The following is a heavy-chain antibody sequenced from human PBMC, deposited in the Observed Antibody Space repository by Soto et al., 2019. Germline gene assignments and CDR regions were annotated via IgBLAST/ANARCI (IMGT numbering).Heavy chain of an antibody. D-gene: IGHD3-10*01. Sequence: PSETLSLTCAVSGGSISSGGYSWSWIRQRPGKGLEWIGYMYHSGSTYYNPSLKSRVTMSIDRSRNQFSLKLSSVAAADTAVYYCARVSGGGGSPIDQWGQGTLVTVSS. CDR1: GGSISSGGYS. V-gene: IGHV4-30-2*01. CDR2: MYHSGST. CDR3: ARVSGGGGSPIDQ. J-gene: IGHJ4*02.